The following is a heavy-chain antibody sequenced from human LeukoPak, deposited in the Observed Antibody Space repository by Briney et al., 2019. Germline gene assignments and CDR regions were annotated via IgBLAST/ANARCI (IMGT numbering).Heavy chain of an antibody. Sequence: SETLSLTCAVYGGSFSGYYWSWIRQPPGKGLEWIGEIKHSGSTNYNPSLKSRVTISVDTSKNQFSLKLSSVTAADTAVYYCARDSSYDYVWGSYRYPDAFDIWGQGTMVTVSS. V-gene: IGHV4-34*01. D-gene: IGHD3-16*02. CDR3: ARDSSYDYVWGSYRYPDAFDI. CDR2: IKHSGST. J-gene: IGHJ3*02. CDR1: GGSFSGYY.